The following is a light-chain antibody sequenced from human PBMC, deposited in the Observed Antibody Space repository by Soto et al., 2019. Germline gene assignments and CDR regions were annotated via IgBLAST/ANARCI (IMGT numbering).Light chain of an antibody. V-gene: IGKV1-27*01. Sequence: DVQMTQSPSSLSASVGDTVTITCLARQGIAFYLAWFQQRPGKAPNLLISAASNLQSGVPSRFSGSGSGTDFTLTISSLQPEDVATYYCQKYDTAPFTFGPGTRVEVK. J-gene: IGKJ3*01. CDR3: QKYDTAPFT. CDR2: AAS. CDR1: QGIAFY.